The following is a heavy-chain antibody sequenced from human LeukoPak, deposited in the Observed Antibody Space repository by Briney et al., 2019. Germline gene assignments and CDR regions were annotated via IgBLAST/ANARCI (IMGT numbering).Heavy chain of an antibody. V-gene: IGHV3-20*04. CDR3: ARDSSQPGPVVVAATYAGFDY. D-gene: IGHD2-15*01. Sequence: GGSLRLSCAASGFTFDDYGMRWVRQAPGKGLEWVSAINWNGGSTGYADSVKGRFTISRDNAKNSLYLQMNSLRAEDTALYYCARDSSQPGPVVVAATYAGFDYWGQGTLVTVSS. J-gene: IGHJ4*02. CDR1: GFTFDDYG. CDR2: INWNGGST.